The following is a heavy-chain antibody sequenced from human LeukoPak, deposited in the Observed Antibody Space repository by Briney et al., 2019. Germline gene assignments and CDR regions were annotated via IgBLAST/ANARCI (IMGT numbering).Heavy chain of an antibody. D-gene: IGHD6-19*01. V-gene: IGHV3-30*02. J-gene: IGHJ6*03. Sequence: PGGSLRLSCAASGFTFSSYGMHWVRQAPGKGLEWVAFIRYDGSNKYYADSVKGRFTISRDNSKNTLYLQMNSLRAEDTAVYYCAKGGVAVAGTPYYDYYMDVWGKGTTVTVSS. CDR2: IRYDGSNK. CDR3: AKGGVAVAGTPYYDYYMDV. CDR1: GFTFSSYG.